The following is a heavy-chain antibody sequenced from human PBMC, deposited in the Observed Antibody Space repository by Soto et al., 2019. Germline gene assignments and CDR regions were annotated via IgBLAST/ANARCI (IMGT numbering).Heavy chain of an antibody. CDR1: GYTFTSYA. CDR2: INAGNGNT. Sequence: ASVKVSCKASGYTFTSYAMHWVRQAPGQRLEWMGWINAGNGNTKYSQKFQGRVTITRDTSASTTYIELSSLRSEDTAVYYCARPSGYCSGGSCSTYYYYMDVWG. V-gene: IGHV1-3*01. J-gene: IGHJ6*03. D-gene: IGHD2-15*01. CDR3: ARPSGYCSGGSCSTYYYYMDV.